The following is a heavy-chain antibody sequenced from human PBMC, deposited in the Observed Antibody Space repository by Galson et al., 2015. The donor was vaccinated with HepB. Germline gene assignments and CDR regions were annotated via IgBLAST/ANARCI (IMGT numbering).Heavy chain of an antibody. D-gene: IGHD1-1*01. CDR1: GFTFSTYG. V-gene: IGHV3-23*01. Sequence: SLRLSCAASGFTFSTYGMNWVRQAPGKGLERVSGIGLSGDLTYYAESVKGRFAISRDNSKNTVYLQVNSLRAEDTALYYCTRDVNWHPERWGQGTLVTVSS. J-gene: IGHJ4*01. CDR3: TRDVNWHPER. CDR2: IGLSGDLT.